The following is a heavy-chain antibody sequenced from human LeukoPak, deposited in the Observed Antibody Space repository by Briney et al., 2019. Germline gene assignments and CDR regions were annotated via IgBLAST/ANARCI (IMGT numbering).Heavy chain of an antibody. CDR2: IYYSGST. Sequence: SETLSLTCTVSGGSISSYYWGWIRQPPGKGLEWIGSIYYSGSTYYNPSLKSRVTISVDTSKNQFSLKLSSVTAADTAVYYCARAPFYYDMLLDYWGQGTLVTVSS. V-gene: IGHV4-39*07. D-gene: IGHD3-22*01. J-gene: IGHJ4*02. CDR1: GGSISSYY. CDR3: ARAPFYYDMLLDY.